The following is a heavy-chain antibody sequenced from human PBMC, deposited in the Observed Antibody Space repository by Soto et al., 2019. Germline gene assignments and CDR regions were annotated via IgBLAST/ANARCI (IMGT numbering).Heavy chain of an antibody. D-gene: IGHD2-2*01. V-gene: IGHV4-59*01. CDR3: ARAVVPAAVGPENYYYYYLDV. Sequence: QVQLQESGPGLVKPSETLSLTCSVSGGSISSYYWSWIRQPPGKGLEWIGYVFFSGSTNYNPSLNSRVTVSVDTSNNQFSLTLSSVTAADTAVYYCARAVVPAAVGPENYYYYYLDVWGRGTTVTVSS. CDR2: VFFSGST. CDR1: GGSISSYY. J-gene: IGHJ6*03.